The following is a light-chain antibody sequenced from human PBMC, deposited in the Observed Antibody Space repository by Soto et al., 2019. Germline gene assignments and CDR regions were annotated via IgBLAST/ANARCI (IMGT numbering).Light chain of an antibody. Sequence: EIVLTQSPATLSLSPGERATLSCRASQSVSIYLAWYQQKPGQAPRLLIYDASNRATGIPARFSGSGSGTDFTLTISSLEPEDFAVYYCQQRSTWPWTVGQGIKVEIK. V-gene: IGKV3-11*01. J-gene: IGKJ1*01. CDR2: DAS. CDR3: QQRSTWPWT. CDR1: QSVSIY.